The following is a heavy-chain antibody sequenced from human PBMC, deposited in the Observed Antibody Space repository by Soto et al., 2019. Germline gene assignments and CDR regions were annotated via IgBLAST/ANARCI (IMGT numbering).Heavy chain of an antibody. CDR2: IMPIFRTP. V-gene: IGHV1-69*12. CDR3: ARDKDRQQLGGNYYYILDV. Sequence: QVQLEQSGAEVKKPGSSVKVSCKASGGTFSNSAISWVRQAPGQGLEWMGGIMPIFRTPDYAQKFQGRVTITADXSSXXAXMELSGLRSDDTAVYYCARDKDRQQLGGNYYYILDVWGQGTTVTVSS. CDR1: GGTFSNSA. D-gene: IGHD3-3*02. J-gene: IGHJ6*02.